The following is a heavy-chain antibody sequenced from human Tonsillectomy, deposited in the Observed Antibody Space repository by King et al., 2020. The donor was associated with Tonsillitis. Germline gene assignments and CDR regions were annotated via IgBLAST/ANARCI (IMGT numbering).Heavy chain of an antibody. J-gene: IGHJ4*02. CDR3: ARSIAVADPFDY. Sequence: VQLVESGGGVVQPGRSLRLSCAASGFTFSSYAMHWVRQAPVKGLEWVAVISYVGINKYYADSVKGRFTISRDNSKNTLYLQMNSLRAEDTAVYYCARSIAVADPFDYWGQESLVTVSS. V-gene: IGHV3-30*04. CDR1: GFTFSSYA. CDR2: ISYVGINK. D-gene: IGHD6-19*01.